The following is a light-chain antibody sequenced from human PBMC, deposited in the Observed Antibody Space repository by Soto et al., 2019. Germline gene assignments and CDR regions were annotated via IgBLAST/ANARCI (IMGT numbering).Light chain of an antibody. Sequence: ETVLTQSPGTLSLSPGERATLSCRASQTIRSNYLAWYRQTAGQATRLLIDGASNRATGIADRFSGSGSGTAFTSIISRLEPVDFSLYYGQPYGSSPWTVGQGTKVEIK. J-gene: IGKJ1*01. CDR3: QPYGSSPWT. CDR1: QTIRSNY. CDR2: GAS. V-gene: IGKV3-20*01.